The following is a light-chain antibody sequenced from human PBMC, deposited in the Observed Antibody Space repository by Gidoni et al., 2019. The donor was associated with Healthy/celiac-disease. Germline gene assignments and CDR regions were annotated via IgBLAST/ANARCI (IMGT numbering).Light chain of an antibody. V-gene: IGKV3-20*01. CDR1: QRVSSSY. J-gene: IGKJ1*01. CDR2: GAS. CDR3: QQYGSSPPGT. Sequence: EIVLTQSPGTLSLSPGERATRSCRASQRVSSSYVAGYQQKPGQAPRLLIYGASSRATGIPDRFSGTGPGTDFTLTISRLEPEDFAVYYCQQYGSSPPGTFGPGTKVEIK.